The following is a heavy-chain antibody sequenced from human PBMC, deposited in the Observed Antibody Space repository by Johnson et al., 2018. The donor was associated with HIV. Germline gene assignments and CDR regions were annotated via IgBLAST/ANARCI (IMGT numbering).Heavy chain of an antibody. J-gene: IGHJ3*02. CDR3: ARDLLYNWERRTDAFDI. CDR1: GFTFSHYW. D-gene: IGHD1-20*01. Sequence: EVQLVESGGTLVQPGGSLRLSCAESGFTFSHYWMTWVRQAPGKGLEWVANINQDGSERYYVDSVTGRFTISRDNAKNSLYLQMNSRRVEDTAVYYCARDLLYNWERRTDAFDIWGQGTTVTVSS. V-gene: IGHV3-7*01. CDR2: INQDGSER.